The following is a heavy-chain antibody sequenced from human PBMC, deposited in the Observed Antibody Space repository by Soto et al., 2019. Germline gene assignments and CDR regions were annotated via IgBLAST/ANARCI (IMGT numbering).Heavy chain of an antibody. CDR2: IKSKSEGGST. CDR1: GFTFNSAW. J-gene: IGHJ4*02. Sequence: EVQLVESGGHLVKPGGSLRISCAASGFTFNSAWMSWVRQAPWRGLEWVGRIKSKSEGGSTDYAAPVKGRFAISRDDSKTTVYLQMNSLKIEETAVYYCTSDQGGEVAVDYWGQGTLVTVSS. D-gene: IGHD3-10*01. CDR3: TSDQGGEVAVDY. V-gene: IGHV3-15*07.